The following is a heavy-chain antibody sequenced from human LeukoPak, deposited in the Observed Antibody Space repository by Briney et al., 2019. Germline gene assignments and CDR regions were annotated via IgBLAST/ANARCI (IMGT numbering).Heavy chain of an antibody. V-gene: IGHV3-23*01. D-gene: IGHD6-19*01. CDR2: ISGSGGST. CDR3: ARWNSGWEFDY. Sequence: GGSLRLSCAASGFTFSSYAMSWVRQAPGKGLEWVSAISGSGGSTYYADSVKGRFTISRDNSKTSLYLQMNSLRAEDTAVYYCARWNSGWEFDYWGQGTLVSVSS. CDR1: GFTFSSYA. J-gene: IGHJ4*02.